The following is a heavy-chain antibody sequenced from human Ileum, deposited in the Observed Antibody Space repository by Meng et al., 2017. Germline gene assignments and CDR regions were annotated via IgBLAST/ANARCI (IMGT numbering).Heavy chain of an antibody. D-gene: IGHD6-13*01. CDR3: ASVGYTSSWSNLDY. CDR1: GYTFTGYY. V-gene: IGHV1-2*06. J-gene: IGHJ4*02. Sequence: ASVKVSCKASGYTFTGYYMHWVRQAPGQGLEWLGRINPNSGGTYYAQKFQGRVTMTLDTSISTAYMELSRLRSDDSAMYYCASVGYTSSWSNLDYWGQGTLVTVSS. CDR2: INPNSGGT.